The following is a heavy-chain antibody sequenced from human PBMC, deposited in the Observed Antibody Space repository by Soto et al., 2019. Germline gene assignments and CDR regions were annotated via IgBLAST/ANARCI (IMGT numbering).Heavy chain of an antibody. D-gene: IGHD2-2*03. CDR1: GYTFTSYA. CDR3: ASGYCSSTSCYGFPNY. CDR2: INAGNGNT. V-gene: IGHV1-3*01. Sequence: ASVKVSCKASGYTFTSYAMHWVRQAPGQRLEWMGWINAGNGNTKYSQKFQGRVTITRDTSASTAYMELSSLRSEDTAVYYCASGYCSSTSCYGFPNYWGQGTPVTVSS. J-gene: IGHJ4*02.